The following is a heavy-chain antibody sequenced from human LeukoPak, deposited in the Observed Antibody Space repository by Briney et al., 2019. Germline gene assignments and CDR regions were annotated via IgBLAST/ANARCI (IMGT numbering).Heavy chain of an antibody. CDR2: ISSSGSTI. V-gene: IGHV3-48*03. CDR1: GFTFSSYE. CDR3: ARPLYSSSWRTSHGMDV. Sequence: GGSLRLSCAASGFTFSSYEMNWVRQAPGKGLGWVSYISSSGSTIYYADSVKGRFTISRDNAKNSLYLQMNSLRAEDTAVYYCARPLYSSSWRTSHGMDVWGQGTTVTVSS. D-gene: IGHD6-13*01. J-gene: IGHJ6*02.